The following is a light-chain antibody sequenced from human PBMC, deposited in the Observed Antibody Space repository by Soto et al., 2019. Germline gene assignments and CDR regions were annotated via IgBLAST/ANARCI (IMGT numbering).Light chain of an antibody. CDR2: GAS. CDR3: LQNNRYPWT. Sequence: DIQMTQSPSSVSASVGDRVTITFRASQGINNYLAWFQQRPGKVPQRLIYGASSLQSGVPSRFSGSGSGTEFTLTISSLQPEDSATYYCLQNNRYPWTFGQGTKVDIK. CDR1: QGINNY. V-gene: IGKV1-17*03. J-gene: IGKJ1*01.